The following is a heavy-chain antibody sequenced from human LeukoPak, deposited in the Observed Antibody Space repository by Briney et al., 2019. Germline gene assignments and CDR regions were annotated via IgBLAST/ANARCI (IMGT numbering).Heavy chain of an antibody. CDR3: ARDALGESGAGGY. V-gene: IGHV3-21*06. CDR1: GFTFSTYT. Sequence: GGSLRLSCAASGFTFSTYTMNWVRQAPGKGLEWVSSISPSGNSVWYADSLKGRSTISRDNAKNSLFLQMNTLRAEDTAVYYCARDALGESGAGGYWGQGTLVTVSS. CDR2: ISPSGNSV. D-gene: IGHD3-10*01. J-gene: IGHJ4*02.